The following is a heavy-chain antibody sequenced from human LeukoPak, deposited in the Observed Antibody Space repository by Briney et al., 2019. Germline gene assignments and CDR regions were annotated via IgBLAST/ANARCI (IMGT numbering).Heavy chain of an antibody. CDR3: VRSARRWELLNWFDP. V-gene: IGHV3-30*01. CDR2: ISYDGSNK. CDR1: GFTFSSYA. J-gene: IGHJ5*02. Sequence: PGRSLRLSCAASGFTFSSYAMHWVRQAPGKGLEWVAVISYDGSNKYYADSVKGRFTISRDNSKNTLYLQMNSLRAEDTAVYYCVRSARRWELLNWFDPWGQGTLVTVSS. D-gene: IGHD1-26*01.